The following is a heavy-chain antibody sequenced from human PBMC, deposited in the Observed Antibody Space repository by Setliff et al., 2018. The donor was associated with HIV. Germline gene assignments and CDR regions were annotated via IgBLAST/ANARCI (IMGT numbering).Heavy chain of an antibody. V-gene: IGHV3-21*04. Sequence: PGGSLRLSCAASGFTFSSYSMNWVRQAPGKGLEWVSSISSSTSYIYYADSVKGQFTISRYNSKNSLYMQMTSLRTEDTALYYCAKSFHGGWNPGELMDYWGQGTLVTVSS. CDR3: AKSFHGGWNPGELMDY. CDR1: GFTFSSYS. J-gene: IGHJ4*02. CDR2: ISSSTSYI. D-gene: IGHD1-1*01.